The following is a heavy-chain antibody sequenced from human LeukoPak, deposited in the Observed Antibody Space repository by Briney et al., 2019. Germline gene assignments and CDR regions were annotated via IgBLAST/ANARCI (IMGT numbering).Heavy chain of an antibody. CDR1: GNSLSSGYY. V-gene: IGHV4-38-2*01. Sequence: SQTLSLTCAVSGNSLSSGYYWGWVRQTPGKGLEWIGSIYHSGSTYYNPSLKSRVTISVDTSKNQFSLNLRSVTAADTAVYYCAGQYDSSAYFFYWGQGTLSPSPQ. CDR3: AGQYDSSAYFFY. J-gene: IGHJ4*02. CDR2: IYHSGST. D-gene: IGHD3-22*01.